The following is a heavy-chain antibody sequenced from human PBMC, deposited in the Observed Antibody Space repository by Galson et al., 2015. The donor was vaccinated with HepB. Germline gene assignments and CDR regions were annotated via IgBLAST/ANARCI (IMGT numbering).Heavy chain of an antibody. CDR1: GGSISSYY. D-gene: IGHD3-16*01. CDR2: IYYSGST. Sequence: ETLSLTCTVSGGSISSYYWSWIRQPPGKGLEWIGYIYYSGSTNYNPSLKSRVTISVDTSKNQFSLKLSSVTAADTAVYYCARVAWGQPAPYYFDYWGQGTLVTVSS. CDR3: ARVAWGQPAPYYFDY. V-gene: IGHV4-59*01. J-gene: IGHJ4*02.